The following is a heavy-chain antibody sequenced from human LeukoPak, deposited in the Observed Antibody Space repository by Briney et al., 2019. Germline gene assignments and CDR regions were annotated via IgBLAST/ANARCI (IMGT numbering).Heavy chain of an antibody. J-gene: IGHJ4*02. V-gene: IGHV1-18*01. D-gene: IGHD6-13*01. CDR1: GYTFTNYG. CDR2: ISTYNGNI. CDR3: ARGRYSSSCPDY. Sequence: ASVKVSCKASGYTFTNYGISWVRQAPGQGLEWMGWISTYNGNINYAQKLQGRVTMTTDTTTSTAYMELRSLRSDDTAVYYCARGRYSSSCPDYWGQETLVTVSS.